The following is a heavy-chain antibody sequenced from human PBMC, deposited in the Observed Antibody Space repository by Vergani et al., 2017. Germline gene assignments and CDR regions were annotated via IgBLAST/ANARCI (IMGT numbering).Heavy chain of an antibody. D-gene: IGHD2-15*01. CDR3: TXIPDCSVCHCYDDY. J-gene: IGHJ4*02. CDR2: VFWDDDK. V-gene: IGHV2-5*02. Sequence: QITLKESGPTLVKPTQTLTLTCTFSGFSLTTRGVAVGWIRQPPGKALEWLAIVFWDDDKRYSPSLRNRVTITRDTSRNQVVLTMTNIDPVDTATYYCTXIPDCSVCHCYDDYWGQGTLVTVSS. CDR1: GFSLTTRGVA.